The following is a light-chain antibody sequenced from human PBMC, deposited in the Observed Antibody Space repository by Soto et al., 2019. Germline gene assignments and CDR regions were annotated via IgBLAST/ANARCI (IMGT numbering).Light chain of an antibody. CDR1: QGVSRY. Sequence: DIQLTQSPSFLSASVGDRVTLTCRASQGVSRYLAWYQKRSGRAPKLLIYAASTLQSGVPSRFRGSGSGTEFTLTISSLQPEDSATYYCQQLNTYTFGPGTTVDIK. V-gene: IGKV1-9*01. J-gene: IGKJ3*01. CDR2: AAS. CDR3: QQLNTYT.